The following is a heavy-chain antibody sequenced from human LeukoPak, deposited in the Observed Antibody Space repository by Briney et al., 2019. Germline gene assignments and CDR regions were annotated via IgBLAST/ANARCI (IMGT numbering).Heavy chain of an antibody. CDR1: GGSISSSSYY. Sequence: PSETLSLTCTVSGGSISSSSYYWGWICQPPGKGLAWIGSIYYSGSTYYNPSLKSRVTISVDTSKNQFSLKLSSVTAADTAVYYCARHPPYRGGDCVTFDYWGQGTLVTVSS. J-gene: IGHJ4*02. V-gene: IGHV4-39*01. CDR2: IYYSGST. D-gene: IGHD2-21*02. CDR3: ARHPPYRGGDCVTFDY.